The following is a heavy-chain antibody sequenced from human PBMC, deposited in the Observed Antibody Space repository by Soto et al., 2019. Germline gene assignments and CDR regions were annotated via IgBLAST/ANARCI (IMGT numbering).Heavy chain of an antibody. D-gene: IGHD2-2*01. V-gene: IGHV4-39*07. CDR3: ARVVPKDIVVVPALNWFDP. CDR2: MFYGGST. J-gene: IGHJ5*02. Sequence: PSETLSLTCSVSGGSTSSSTYYWAWIRQPPGKGLEWIGSMFYGGSTYYNPSLKSRVTISVDTSKNQFSLKLSSVTAADTAVYYCARVVPKDIVVVPALNWFDPWGQGTLVTVSS. CDR1: GGSTSSSTYY.